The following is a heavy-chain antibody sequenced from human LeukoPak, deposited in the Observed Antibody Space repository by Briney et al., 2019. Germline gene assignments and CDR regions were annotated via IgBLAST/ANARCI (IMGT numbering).Heavy chain of an antibody. J-gene: IGHJ4*02. Sequence: GGSLRLSCAASGFTFSSYAMSWVRQAPGKGLERVSAISGSGGSTYYADSVKGRFTISRDNSKNTLYLQMSSLRAEDTAVYYCAKDKSAYTAMACFDYWGQGTLVTVSS. CDR2: ISGSGGST. CDR3: AKDKSAYTAMACFDY. CDR1: GFTFSSYA. V-gene: IGHV3-23*01. D-gene: IGHD5-18*01.